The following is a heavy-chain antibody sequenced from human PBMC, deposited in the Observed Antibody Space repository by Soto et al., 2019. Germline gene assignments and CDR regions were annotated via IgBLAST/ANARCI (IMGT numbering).Heavy chain of an antibody. CDR2: IYPSWST. V-gene: IGHV4-4*07. Sequence: PSETLSLTCTVSGGPIRRYYWSWIRQPAGKGLEWIGRIYPSWSTNYNASLRSRVTMSVDTYKNQFSLKRSAVTAADTAVYYCARDSPFDPWGQGTLGTVSS. CDR3: ARDSPFDP. CDR1: GGPIRRYY. J-gene: IGHJ5*02.